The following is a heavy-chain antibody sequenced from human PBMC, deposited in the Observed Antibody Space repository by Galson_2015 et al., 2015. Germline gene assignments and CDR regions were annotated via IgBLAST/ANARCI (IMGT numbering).Heavy chain of an antibody. J-gene: IGHJ4*02. CDR3: AKEGGSGSNWNDGLDY. CDR1: GFTFSNYA. CDR2: ISYDGSSE. V-gene: IGHV3-30-3*01. D-gene: IGHD1-1*01. Sequence: SLRLSCAASGFTFSNYAMHWVRQAPGKGLEWVTLISYDGSSEYYADSVKGRFTISRDNSKNTLYLQMNSLRAEDTAVHYCAKEGGSGSNWNDGLDYWGQGTLVTVSS.